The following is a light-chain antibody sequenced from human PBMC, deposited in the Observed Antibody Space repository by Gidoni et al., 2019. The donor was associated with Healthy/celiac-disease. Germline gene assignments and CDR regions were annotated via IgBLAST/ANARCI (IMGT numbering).Light chain of an antibody. Sequence: QSALNRPASVSGSPGQSITISCTETSSDVGSYDLVSWYQQHPGKAPKLMIYEGSKRPSGVSNLFSGSKSGNTASLTISGLQAEDEADYYCCSYAGSSSYVFGTGTKVTVL. J-gene: IGLJ1*01. V-gene: IGLV2-23*01. CDR2: EGS. CDR1: SSDVGSYDL. CDR3: CSYAGSSSYV.